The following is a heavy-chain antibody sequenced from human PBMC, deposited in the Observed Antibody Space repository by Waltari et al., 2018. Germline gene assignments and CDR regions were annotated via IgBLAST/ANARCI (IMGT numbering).Heavy chain of an antibody. Sequence: QVQLQQSGPRLVKPSQTLSLTCAVSGDSFSNPNVAWNWIRQSPSRGLEWLGRAYYRSKWSNDYAVSVKSRIAINPDPSKNEFSLQLNSVTPEDTAVYYCARGRYTAFDYWGQGILVTVSS. CDR2: AYYRSKWSN. D-gene: IGHD1-20*01. V-gene: IGHV6-1*01. CDR3: ARGRYTAFDY. CDR1: GDSFSNPNVA. J-gene: IGHJ4*02.